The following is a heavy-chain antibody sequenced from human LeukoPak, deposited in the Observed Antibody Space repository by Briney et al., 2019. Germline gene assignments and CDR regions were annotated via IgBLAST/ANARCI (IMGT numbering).Heavy chain of an antibody. J-gene: IGHJ4*01. Sequence: GGSLRLSYAASGFTFSSYGMHWVRQAPGKGLEWVAFIRYDGSNKYYADSVKGRFTISRDNSKNTLYLQMNSLRAEDTAVYYCAKDPEQAGPPDYWGHGTLVTVSS. V-gene: IGHV3-30*02. CDR3: AKDPEQAGPPDY. D-gene: IGHD1/OR15-1a*01. CDR2: IRYDGSNK. CDR1: GFTFSSYG.